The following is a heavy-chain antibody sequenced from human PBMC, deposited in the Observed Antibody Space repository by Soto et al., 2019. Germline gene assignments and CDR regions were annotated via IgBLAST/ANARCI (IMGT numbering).Heavy chain of an antibody. CDR1: GGSISSISYY. CDR2: IYYTVTT. J-gene: IGHJ3*01. D-gene: IGHD2-21*02. V-gene: IGHV4-39*01. Sequence: SETLSLTCTVSGGSISSISYYWGWIRQPPGKGLEWVGTIYYTVTTFYNPSLKSRVSISVDTSKNQFSLKLNSVTAADTAVYYCARHPPPPYCGGDCYPDVFDVWGQGTLVTVSS. CDR3: ARHPPPPYCGGDCYPDVFDV.